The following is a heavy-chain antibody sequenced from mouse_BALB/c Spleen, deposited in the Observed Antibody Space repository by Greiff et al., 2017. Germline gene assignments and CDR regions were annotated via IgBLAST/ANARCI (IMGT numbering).Heavy chain of an antibody. CDR2: INPYNGDT. J-gene: IGHJ4*01. D-gene: IGHD2-10*02. CDR1: GYSFTGYF. Sequence: EVQRVESGPELVKPGASVKISCKASGYSFTGYFMNWVKQSHGKSLEWIGRINPYNGDTFYNQKFKGKATLTVDKSSSTAHMELLSLTSEDSAVYYCGRRRGYDYDAMDYWGQGTSVTVSS. V-gene: IGHV1-37*01. CDR3: GRRRGYDYDAMDY.